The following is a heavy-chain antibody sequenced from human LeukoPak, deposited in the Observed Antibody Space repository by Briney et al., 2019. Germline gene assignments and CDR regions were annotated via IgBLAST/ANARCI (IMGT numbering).Heavy chain of an antibody. CDR3: ARGVAAENWFDP. Sequence: GGSLRLSCAASEFSVGSNYMTWVRQAPGKGLEWVSIIYSGGSTYYADSVKGRFTISRDNSKNTLYLQMNSLRAEDTAVHYCARGVAAENWFDPWGQGTLVTVSS. J-gene: IGHJ5*02. V-gene: IGHV3-53*01. D-gene: IGHD3-3*01. CDR1: EFSVGSNY. CDR2: IYSGGST.